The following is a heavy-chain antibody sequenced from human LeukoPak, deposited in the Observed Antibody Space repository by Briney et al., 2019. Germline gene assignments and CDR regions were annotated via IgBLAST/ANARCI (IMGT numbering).Heavy chain of an antibody. CDR2: INWNGGST. D-gene: IGHD3-22*01. J-gene: IGHJ4*02. V-gene: IGHV3-20*04. Sequence: PGGSLRLSCAASGFTFDDYGMSWVRQAPGKGLEWVSGINWNGGSTGYADSVKGRFTISRDNAKNSLYLQMNSLRAEDTAVYYCARDQTYYDSSGYHDYWGQGTLVTVSS. CDR1: GFTFDDYG. CDR3: ARDQTYYDSSGYHDY.